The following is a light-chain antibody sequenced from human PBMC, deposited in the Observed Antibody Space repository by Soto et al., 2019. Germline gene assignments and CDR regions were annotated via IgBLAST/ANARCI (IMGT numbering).Light chain of an antibody. CDR2: AAS. CDR1: QSISSY. Sequence: IQMTQTPPSLSASVGDRVTITCRASQSISSYLNWYQQKPGKAPKLLIYAASSLQSGVPSRFSGSGSGTDFTLTISSLQPEDFATYYCQQSYSTSITFGQGKRLEIK. J-gene: IGKJ5*01. V-gene: IGKV1-39*01. CDR3: QQSYSTSIT.